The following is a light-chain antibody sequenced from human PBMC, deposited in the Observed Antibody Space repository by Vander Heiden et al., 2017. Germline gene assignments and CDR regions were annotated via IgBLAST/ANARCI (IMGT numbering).Light chain of an antibody. CDR2: AAS. Sequence: DIQMTQAPSALSASVGDRVTITCRASQSIRSYLNWYQQKPGKAPKLLIYAASSLQSGVPSRFSGSGPGTDFTGNSSSDECAYVAKFQCPPSHSMLWTFGQGTKVEIK. J-gene: IGKJ1*01. CDR1: QSIRSY. V-gene: IGKV1-39*01. CDR3: PPSHSMLWT.